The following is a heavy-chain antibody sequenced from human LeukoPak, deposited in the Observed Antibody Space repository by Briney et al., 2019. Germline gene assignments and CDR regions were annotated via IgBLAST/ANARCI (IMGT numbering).Heavy chain of an antibody. CDR2: INHSEST. V-gene: IGHV4-34*01. Sequence: SETLSLTCAVYGGSFSGYYWSWIRQPPGNGLEWIGEINHSESTNYNPSLKSRVTISVDTSKNQFSLKLSSVTAADTAVYYCARGSSVDSSGYYHYDYWGQGTLVTVSS. J-gene: IGHJ4*02. CDR3: ARGSSVDSSGYYHYDY. CDR1: GGSFSGYY. D-gene: IGHD3-22*01.